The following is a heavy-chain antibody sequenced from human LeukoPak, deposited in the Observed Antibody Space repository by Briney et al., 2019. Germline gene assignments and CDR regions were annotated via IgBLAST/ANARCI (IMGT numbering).Heavy chain of an antibody. CDR1: GFTFGSYG. CDR2: IRYDGSNK. Sequence: GGSLRLSCAASGFTFGSYGMHWVRQAPGKGLEWVAFIRYDGSNKYYADSVKGRFTISRDNSKNTLYLQMSSLRADDTALFYCAKPAYYSDSGSFPTQYYFDYWGQGTLVTVSS. D-gene: IGHD3-10*01. CDR3: AKPAYYSDSGSFPTQYYFDY. J-gene: IGHJ4*02. V-gene: IGHV3-30*02.